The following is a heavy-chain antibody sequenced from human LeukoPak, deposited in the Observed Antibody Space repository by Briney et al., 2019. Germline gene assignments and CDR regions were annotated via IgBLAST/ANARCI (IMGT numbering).Heavy chain of an antibody. CDR2: ISSSGSTI. J-gene: IGHJ4*02. V-gene: IGHV3-48*03. D-gene: IGHD5-18*01. CDR3: ARVHYNTAMVDIDY. CDR1: GFTFSSYE. Sequence: GGSLRLPCAASGFTFSSYEMHWVRQAPGKGLEWISYISSSGSTIYSADSVKGRFTISRDNAKNSLYLQMNSLRAEDTAVYYCARVHYNTAMVDIDYWGQGTLVTVSS.